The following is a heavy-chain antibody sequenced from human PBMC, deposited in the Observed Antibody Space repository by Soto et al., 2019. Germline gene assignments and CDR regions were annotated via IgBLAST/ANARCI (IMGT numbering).Heavy chain of an antibody. D-gene: IGHD6-19*01. CDR1: GYRFTSHS. V-gene: IGHV5-51*01. CDR2: IYPGDSDT. J-gene: IGHJ4*02. CDR3: ARHRDSSGWPDF. Sequence: PGESLKVSCKASGYRFTSHSIAWVRQMPGKGLEWMGIIYPGDSDTTYSPSFQGQVTLSADKSINTAYLQWSSLKASDTAIYYCARHRDSSGWPDFWGLGTLVSVSS.